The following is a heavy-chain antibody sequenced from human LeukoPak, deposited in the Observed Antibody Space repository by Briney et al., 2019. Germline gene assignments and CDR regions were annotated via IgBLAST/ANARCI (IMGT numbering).Heavy chain of an antibody. Sequence: PGGSLRLSCAASGFTVSDNYMSWVRQAPGKGLEWVSVMYSGGDTYYANSVKGRFTFSRDISKNTLFLQMNGLTNEDTAMYYCAIDAPQVPAAGVMASWGQGTLVTVSS. D-gene: IGHD6-13*01. CDR1: GFTVSDNY. CDR2: MYSGGDT. J-gene: IGHJ5*02. CDR3: AIDAPQVPAAGVMAS. V-gene: IGHV3-53*01.